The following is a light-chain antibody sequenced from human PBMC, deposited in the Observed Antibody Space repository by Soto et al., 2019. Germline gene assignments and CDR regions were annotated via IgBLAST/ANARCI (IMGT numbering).Light chain of an antibody. CDR1: QSLANSF. CDR3: QQYNNWPPIT. V-gene: IGKV3-15*01. J-gene: IGKJ5*01. CDR2: GAS. Sequence: EILMTQSPATLSVSPGERATLSWRASQSLANSFIAWYQQKPGQAPRLLSYGASTRATGIPARFSGSRCGTEFTLTISSLQSEDFAVYYGQQYNNWPPITFGQGTRLEIK.